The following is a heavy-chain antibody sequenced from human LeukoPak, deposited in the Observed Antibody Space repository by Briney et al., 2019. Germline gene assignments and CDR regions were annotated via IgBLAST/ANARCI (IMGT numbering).Heavy chain of an antibody. CDR2: IKKDGSEK. D-gene: IGHD6-25*01. J-gene: IGHJ5*02. CDR1: GFTFSNYW. CDR3: ARNRAYRSGWTDH. Sequence: PGGSLRLSCAASGFTFSNYWMSWVRQAPGKGLEWVAIIKKDGSEKYYVDSVKGRFTISRDNAKNSLFLQMNSLRAEDTAVYYCARNRAYRSGWTDHWGQGTLVTVSS. V-gene: IGHV3-7*01.